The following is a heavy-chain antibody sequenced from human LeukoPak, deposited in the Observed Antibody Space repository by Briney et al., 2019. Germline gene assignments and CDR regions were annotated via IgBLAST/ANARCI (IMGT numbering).Heavy chain of an antibody. CDR1: GFTFDDYA. V-gene: IGHV3-74*01. D-gene: IGHD1-26*01. CDR2: INVDGSST. J-gene: IGHJ4*02. Sequence: GGSLRLSCAASGFTFDDYAMHWVRQAPGKGLEWVSRINVDGSSTSYADSVKGRFTISRDNAKNTLYLQMNSLRVEDTAVYYCARVSVVGAQTHDYWGQGTLVTVSS. CDR3: ARVSVVGAQTHDY.